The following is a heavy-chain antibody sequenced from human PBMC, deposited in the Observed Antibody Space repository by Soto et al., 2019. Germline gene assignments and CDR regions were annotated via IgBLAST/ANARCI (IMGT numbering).Heavy chain of an antibody. CDR1: GGSFSGYY. V-gene: IGHV4-34*01. J-gene: IGHJ4*02. CDR3: ARGRITMVRGVIIRRAYYFDY. CDR2: INHSGST. D-gene: IGHD3-10*01. Sequence: SETLSLTCAVSGGSFSGYYWSWIRQPPGTGLEWIGEINHSGSTNYNPSLKSRVTISVDTSKNQFSLKLSSVTAADTAVYYCARGRITMVRGVIIRRAYYFDYWGQGTLVTVSS.